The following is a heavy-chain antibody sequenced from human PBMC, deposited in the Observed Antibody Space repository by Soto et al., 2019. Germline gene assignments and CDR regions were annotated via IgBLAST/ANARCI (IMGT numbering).Heavy chain of an antibody. CDR1: GFTFSNYA. Sequence: GGSLRLSCAASGFTFSNYAMHWVRQAPGKGLEWVAIVSYDGDNEYYADSVRGRFFISRDNSRNTLYLQTSSLRHEDTAVYYCATDPQDTAMRKVVYYWGQGTLVTVSS. CDR3: ATDPQDTAMRKVVYY. V-gene: IGHV3-30*03. J-gene: IGHJ4*02. D-gene: IGHD5-18*01. CDR2: VSYDGDNE.